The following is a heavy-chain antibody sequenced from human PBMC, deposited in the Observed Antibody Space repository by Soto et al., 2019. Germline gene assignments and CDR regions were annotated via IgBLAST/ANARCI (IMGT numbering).Heavy chain of an antibody. J-gene: IGHJ6*02. CDR3: GRDMATITPFYYQNYGMDV. CDR2: ISGTGNTI. CDR1: GFTFSSYE. D-gene: IGHD5-12*01. V-gene: IGHV3-48*03. Sequence: LRLSCAASGFTFSSYEMNWVRQAPGKGLEWISYISGTGNTIYYADSVKGRFTISRDNAKNSLYLQMSSLRAEDTAVYYCGRDMATITPFYYQNYGMDVWGQGXTVTVSS.